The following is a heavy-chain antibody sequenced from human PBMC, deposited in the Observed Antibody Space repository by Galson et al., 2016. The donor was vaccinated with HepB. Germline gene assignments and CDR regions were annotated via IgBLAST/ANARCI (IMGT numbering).Heavy chain of an antibody. CDR1: GFPFSQYG. J-gene: IGHJ2*01. CDR3: GAVARGWYFDL. D-gene: IGHD4-23*01. Sequence: SLRLSCAASGFPFSQYGMHWVRQAPGKGLEWVGVIWHDGSKQYYADSLKGRFTISRDNSQKIVYLQMNSLRLEDTATYYCGAVARGWYFDLWGRGTVVTVSS. V-gene: IGHV3-33*01. CDR2: IWHDGSKQ.